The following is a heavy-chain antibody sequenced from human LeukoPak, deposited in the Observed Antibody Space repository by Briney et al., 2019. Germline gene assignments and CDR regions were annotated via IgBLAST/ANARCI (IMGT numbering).Heavy chain of an antibody. J-gene: IGHJ6*02. CDR1: GYTFTSYG. D-gene: IGHD6-19*01. Sequence: ASVKVSCKASGYTFTSYGISWVRQAPGQGLEWMGRISAYNGNTNYAQKLQGRVTMTTDTSTSTAYMGLRSLRSDDTAVYYCARDGGSGWSINYYYGMDVWGQGTTVTVSS. V-gene: IGHV1-18*01. CDR3: ARDGGSGWSINYYYGMDV. CDR2: ISAYNGNT.